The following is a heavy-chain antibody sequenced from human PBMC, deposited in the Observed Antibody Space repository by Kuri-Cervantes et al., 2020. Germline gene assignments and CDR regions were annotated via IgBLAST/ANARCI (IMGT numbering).Heavy chain of an antibody. J-gene: IGHJ3*02. CDR3: AKDTSDWFDAFDI. V-gene: IGHV3-21*04. D-gene: IGHD3-9*01. CDR1: GFTFSSYS. Sequence: GESLKISCAASGFTFSSYSMNWVRQAPGKGLEWVSSISSSSSYIYYADSVKGRFTISRDNAKNSLYLQMNSLRAGDTALYYCAKDTSDWFDAFDIWGQGTMVTVSS. CDR2: ISSSSSYI.